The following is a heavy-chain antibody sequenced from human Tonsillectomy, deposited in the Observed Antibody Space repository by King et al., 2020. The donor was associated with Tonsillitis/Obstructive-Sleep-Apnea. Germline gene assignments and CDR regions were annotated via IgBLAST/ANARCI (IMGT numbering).Heavy chain of an antibody. CDR3: ARERTGTTDLDAFDI. Sequence: VQLVQSGGGVVQPGRSLRLSCAASGFTFSSYAMHWVRQAPGKGLEWVAVISYDGSNKYYADSVKGRFTISRDNSKNTLYLQMNSLRAEDTAEYSCARERTGTTDLDAFDIWGKGTMVTVSP. V-gene: IGHV3-30*01. D-gene: IGHD1-1*01. CDR1: GFTFSSYA. J-gene: IGHJ3*02. CDR2: ISYDGSNK.